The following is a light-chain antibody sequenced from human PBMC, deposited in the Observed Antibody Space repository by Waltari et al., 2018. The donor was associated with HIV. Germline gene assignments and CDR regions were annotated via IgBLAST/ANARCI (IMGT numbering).Light chain of an antibody. V-gene: IGKV1-39*01. CDR2: GAT. J-gene: IGKJ2*01. Sequence: DIQMNQSPSSLSASIGDRVAITCRASQSISNYVNWYQQKPGKAPKLLIFGATNLQSGVPPRFSGSGSGTDFTLTITALQPEDLGTYYCQQSFHSHHTFGQGTNLKI. CDR1: QSISNY. CDR3: QQSFHSHHT.